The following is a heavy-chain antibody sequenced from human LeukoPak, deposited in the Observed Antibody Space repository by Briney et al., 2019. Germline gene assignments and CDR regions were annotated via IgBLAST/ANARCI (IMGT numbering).Heavy chain of an antibody. CDR3: ARDRGDGYNGSRDPYYFDY. V-gene: IGHV4-59*01. D-gene: IGHD5-24*01. Sequence: SETLSLTCTVSGGSISSYYWSWIRQPPGKGLEWIGYIYYSGSTSYNPSLKSRVTISVDTSKNQFSLKLSSVTAADTAVYYCARDRGDGYNGSRDPYYFDYWGQGTLVTVSS. CDR2: IYYSGST. CDR1: GGSISSYY. J-gene: IGHJ4*02.